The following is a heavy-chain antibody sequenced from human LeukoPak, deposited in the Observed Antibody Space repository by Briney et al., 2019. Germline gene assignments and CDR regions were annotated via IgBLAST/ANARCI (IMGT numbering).Heavy chain of an antibody. CDR1: GFTFSSYG. D-gene: IGHD1/OR15-1a*01. V-gene: IGHV3-33*01. CDR3: ASSGVKTTFTGDIDY. J-gene: IGHJ4*02. Sequence: PGGSLRLSCAASGFTFSSYGMHWVRQAPGKGLEWVAVIWYDGSNKYYADSVKGRFTISRDNSKNTLYLQMNSLRAEDTAVYYCASSGVKTTFTGDIDYWGQGTLVTVSS. CDR2: IWYDGSNK.